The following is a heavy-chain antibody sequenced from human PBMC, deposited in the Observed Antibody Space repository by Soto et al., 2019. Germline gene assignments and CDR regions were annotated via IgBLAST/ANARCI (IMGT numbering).Heavy chain of an antibody. V-gene: IGHV3-74*01. CDR1: GFTFSSYW. D-gene: IGHD6-6*01. CDR3: AKGAYDYGTSSLAFDF. CDR2: INSDGSST. Sequence: GSLRLSCAASGFTFSSYWMHWVRQAPGKGLVWVSRINSDGSSTSYADSVKGRFTISRDNAKNTLYLQMNSLRAEDTAVYYCAKGAYDYGTSSLAFDFWGQGTMVTVSS. J-gene: IGHJ3*01.